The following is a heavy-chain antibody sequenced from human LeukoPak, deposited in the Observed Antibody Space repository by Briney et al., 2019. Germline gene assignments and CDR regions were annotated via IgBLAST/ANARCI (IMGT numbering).Heavy chain of an antibody. Sequence: GWSLRLSCAASGISFASYWVTWVRQAPGKGLESVANIGQDGTETVYVGSVKGRFTISRDNARKLLFLQMNSLRADDTAVYYCAIPSSYDGSRYYHAYWGQATLVSVSS. D-gene: IGHD3-22*01. J-gene: IGHJ4*02. CDR2: IGQDGTET. CDR1: GISFASYW. V-gene: IGHV3-7*01. CDR3: AIPSSYDGSRYYHAY.